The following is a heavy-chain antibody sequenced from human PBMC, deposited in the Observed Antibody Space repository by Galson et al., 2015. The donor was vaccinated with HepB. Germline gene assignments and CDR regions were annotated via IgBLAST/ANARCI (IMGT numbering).Heavy chain of an antibody. V-gene: IGHV3-30-3*01. D-gene: IGHD4/OR15-4a*01. CDR2: ISSSGTNK. CDR3: ARDAGGAELDGMDV. Sequence: SLRLSCAASGFTFRTYAIHWVRQAPGKGLEWVAIISSSGTNKYYADSVKGRLTISRDNSKNTLYLQIDSLRSEDTAVYYCARDAGGAELDGMDVWGQGTTVTVSS. J-gene: IGHJ6*02. CDR1: GFTFRTYA.